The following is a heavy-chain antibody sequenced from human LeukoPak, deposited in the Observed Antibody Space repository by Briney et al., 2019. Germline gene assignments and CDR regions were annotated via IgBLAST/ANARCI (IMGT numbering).Heavy chain of an antibody. J-gene: IGHJ4*02. CDR1: GGPFSSLA. CDR2: IIPIFETS. D-gene: IGHD1-1*01. CDR3: ATSGDYDWKLDY. Sequence: SVKVSRKASGGPFSSLALSWVRQAPGQGIEWMGGIIPIFETSHYSQKFQGSVTITADESANTVYMELSSLKFDDTAMYYCATSGDYDWKLDYWGRGTLVTVSS. V-gene: IGHV1-69*13.